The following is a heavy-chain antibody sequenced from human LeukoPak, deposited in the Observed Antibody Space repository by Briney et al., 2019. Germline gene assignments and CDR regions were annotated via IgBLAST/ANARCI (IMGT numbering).Heavy chain of an antibody. CDR1: GFTFSRYP. J-gene: IGHJ4*02. CDR2: ISYDGSNE. D-gene: IGHD3-10*01. CDR3: ARVGYYSSGPFSYFDY. V-gene: IGHV3-30-3*01. Sequence: GGPLRLSCAASGFTFSRYPMHWVRQAPGKGVEGVAVISYDGSNEYYADSVKGRFTISRDSSENTLYLQMNSLRVEDTAVYYCARVGYYSSGPFSYFDYWGQGTLVTVSS.